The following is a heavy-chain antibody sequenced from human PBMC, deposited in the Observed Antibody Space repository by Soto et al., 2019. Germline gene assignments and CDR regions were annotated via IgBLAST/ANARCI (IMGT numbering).Heavy chain of an antibody. CDR2: IYYTGRT. Sequence: LSLTCTVSVPSISSDDHYWTWLRQPPGKGLEWIGYIYYTGRTSYNPSLRSRISMSVDTSKNHFSLELSSVSAADTAVYYCARDRSNSPDYFDFWGQGTLVNVSA. CDR1: VPSISSDDHY. J-gene: IGHJ4*02. D-gene: IGHD6-6*01. CDR3: ARDRSNSPDYFDF. V-gene: IGHV4-30-4*01.